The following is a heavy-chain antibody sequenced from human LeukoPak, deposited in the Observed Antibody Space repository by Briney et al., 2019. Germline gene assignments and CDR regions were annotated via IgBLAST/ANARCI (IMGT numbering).Heavy chain of an antibody. CDR1: GGSFSGYY. CDR3: ARDGPYDSGAFEI. V-gene: IGHV4-34*01. CDR2: INHSGST. J-gene: IGHJ3*02. Sequence: SETLSLTCAVYGGSFSGYYWSWIRQPPGKGLEWIGEINHSGSTNYNPSLKSRVTISVDTSENQFSLRLSSVTAADTARYYCARDGPYDSGAFEIWGQGTTVAVSS. D-gene: IGHD3-22*01.